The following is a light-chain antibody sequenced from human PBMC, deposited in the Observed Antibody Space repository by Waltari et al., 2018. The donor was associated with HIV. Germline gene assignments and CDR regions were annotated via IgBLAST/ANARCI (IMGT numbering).Light chain of an antibody. J-gene: IGLJ3*02. V-gene: IGLV3-25*03. CDR1: ALPKQY. Sequence: SYELTQPPSVSVSPGQPARIPCSGDALPKQYAYWYQQKAGQAPVLVIYKDSERPSGIPERFSGSSSGTTVTLTISGVQAEDEADYYCESADSSLWVFGGGTKLTVL. CDR2: KDS. CDR3: ESADSSLWV.